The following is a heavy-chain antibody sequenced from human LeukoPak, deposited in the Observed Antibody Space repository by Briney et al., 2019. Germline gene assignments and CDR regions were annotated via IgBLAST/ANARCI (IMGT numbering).Heavy chain of an antibody. CDR3: ARDTGISGYIDY. V-gene: IGHV1-46*01. CDR2: INPSGGST. Sequence: ASVKVSCKASGYTLTSYYMHWVRQAPGQGLEWMGIINPSGGSTNSAQKFQGRVTMTRDTSTSTVYMELSSLRSEDTAVYYCARDTGISGYIDYWGQGTLVTVSS. D-gene: IGHD6-13*01. CDR1: GYTLTSYY. J-gene: IGHJ4*02.